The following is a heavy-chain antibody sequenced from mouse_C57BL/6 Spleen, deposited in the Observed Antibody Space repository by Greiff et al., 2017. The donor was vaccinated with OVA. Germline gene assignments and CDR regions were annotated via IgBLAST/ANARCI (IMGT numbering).Heavy chain of an antibody. J-gene: IGHJ1*03. Sequence: EVQLQESGGGLVQSGRSLRLSCATSGFTFSDFYMEWVRQVPGKGLEWIAASRNKANDYTTEYSASVKGRFIVSRDTSQSILNLQMNALRAEDTAIYYCARNYYGSGYDWYFDVWGTGTTVTVSS. CDR1: GFTFSDFY. CDR2: SRNKANDYTT. CDR3: ARNYYGSGYDWYFDV. D-gene: IGHD1-1*01. V-gene: IGHV7-1*01.